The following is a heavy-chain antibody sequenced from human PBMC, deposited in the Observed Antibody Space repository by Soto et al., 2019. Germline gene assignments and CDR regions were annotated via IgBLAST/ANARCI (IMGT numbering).Heavy chain of an antibody. J-gene: IGHJ4*02. V-gene: IGHV4-30-4*01. CDR1: GGSISSGDSD. D-gene: IGHD2-15*01. CDR3: ARVYSARLGIDY. Sequence: SETLSLTCTVSGGSISSGDSDWSWIRQPPGKGLEWIGYIYYSGSTYYNPSIKSRVTISIHTSKNQFSQKLSSVTAADTAVYYCARVYSARLGIDYWGQGTLVTVSS. CDR2: IYYSGST.